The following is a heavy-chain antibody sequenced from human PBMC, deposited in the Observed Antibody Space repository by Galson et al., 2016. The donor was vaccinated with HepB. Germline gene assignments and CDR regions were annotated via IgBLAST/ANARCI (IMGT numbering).Heavy chain of an antibody. Sequence: QSGAEVKKPGESLKISCKGSGHSFTSYWIGWVHQMPGKGLEWVGSIYPGDSDTRYSPSFQGRVTISAEKSISTAYLQGSSLKASDTAMYYGARGHRYYDSSGYYYRDAFDIGGQGTMVTVFS. CDR2: IYPGDSDT. CDR3: ARGHRYYDSSGYYYRDAFDI. D-gene: IGHD3-22*01. V-gene: IGHV5-51*07. J-gene: IGHJ3*02. CDR1: GHSFTSYW.